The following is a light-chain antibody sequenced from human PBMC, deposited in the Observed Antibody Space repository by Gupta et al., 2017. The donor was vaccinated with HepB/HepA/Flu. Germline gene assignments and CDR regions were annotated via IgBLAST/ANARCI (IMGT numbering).Light chain of an antibody. CDR1: QSISSY. V-gene: IGKV1-39*01. CDR3: QQSYSTPQVT. J-gene: IGKJ5*01. Sequence: DIQMTQSTSSLSASVGDRVTITCRASQSISSYLNWDQQKPGKAPKLLIYAASSLQSGVPARFSGSGSGTDFTLTISSLQPEDFATYYCQQSYSTPQVTFGQGTRLEIK. CDR2: AAS.